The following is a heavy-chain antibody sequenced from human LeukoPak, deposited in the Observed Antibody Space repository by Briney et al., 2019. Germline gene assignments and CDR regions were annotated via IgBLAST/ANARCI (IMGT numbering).Heavy chain of an antibody. CDR2: ISYDGGNK. Sequence: GGSLRLSCAASGFTFSSDAMHWVRQAPGKGLEWVAVISYDGGNKYYADSVKGRFTISRDNSRNTLYLQMNSLRAEDTAVYYCAKIVGATDYWGQGTLVTVSS. J-gene: IGHJ4*02. CDR3: AKIVGATDY. CDR1: GFTFSSDA. V-gene: IGHV3-30*18. D-gene: IGHD1-26*01.